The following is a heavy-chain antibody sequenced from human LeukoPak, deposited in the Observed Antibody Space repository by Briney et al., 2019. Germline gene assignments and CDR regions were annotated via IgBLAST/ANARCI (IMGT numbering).Heavy chain of an antibody. CDR3: TTYVVGLSPPGDY. Sequence: KPGGSLRLSCVASGFSFSNAWMTWVRQAPGKGPEWLGRIFRKSDGKAIEYGAPVKGRFTISRDDSKDTVYLQMNSLKTDDTAVYYCTTYVVGLSPPGDYWGRGTLVTVSS. V-gene: IGHV3-15*01. CDR2: IFRKSDGKAI. D-gene: IGHD1-26*01. J-gene: IGHJ4*02. CDR1: GFSFSNAW.